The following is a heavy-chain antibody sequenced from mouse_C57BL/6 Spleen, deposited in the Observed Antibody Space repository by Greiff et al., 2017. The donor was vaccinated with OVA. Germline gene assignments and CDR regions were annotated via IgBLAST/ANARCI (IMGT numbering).Heavy chain of an antibody. D-gene: IGHD2-4*01. CDR2: IDPSDSYT. CDR1: GYIFTSYW. V-gene: IGHV1-50*01. CDR3: ARSSVDYWYFDV. Sequence: QVQLQQPGAELVKPGASVKLSCKASGYIFTSYWMPWVKQRPGQGLEWVGEIDPSDSYTHYNQKFKGKATLTVDTSSSTAYMQLNGLTSEDSAVYYCARSSVDYWYFDVWDTGTTVTVSS. J-gene: IGHJ1*03.